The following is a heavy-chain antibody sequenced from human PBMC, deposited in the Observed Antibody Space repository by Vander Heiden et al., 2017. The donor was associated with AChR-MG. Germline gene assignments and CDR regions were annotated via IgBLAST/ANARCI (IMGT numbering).Heavy chain of an antibody. CDR1: GFTFSSYS. Sequence: EVQLVESGGGLVKPGGSLRLSCAASGFTFSSYSMNWVRQAPGKGLEWVSSISSSSSYIYYADSVKGRFTISRDNTKNSLYLQMNSLRAEDTAVYYCARDNTVTTFLFYGIYTPIYYMDVWGKGTTVTVSS. CDR3: ARDNTVTTFLFYGIYTPIYYMDV. D-gene: IGHD4-17*01. J-gene: IGHJ6*03. CDR2: ISSSSSYI. V-gene: IGHV3-21*01.